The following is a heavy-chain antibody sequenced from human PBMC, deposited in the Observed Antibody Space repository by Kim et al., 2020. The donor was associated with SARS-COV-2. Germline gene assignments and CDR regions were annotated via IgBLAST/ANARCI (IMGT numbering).Heavy chain of an antibody. V-gene: IGHV3-23*01. CDR2: ISGSGGST. CDR3: AKWRKGPMEQWLVRPLYYYYGMDV. D-gene: IGHD6-19*01. J-gene: IGHJ6*02. Sequence: GGSLRLSCAASGFTFSSYAMSWVRQAPGKGLEWVSAISGSGGSTYYADSVKGRFTISRDNSKNTLYLQMNSLRAEDTAVYYCAKWRKGPMEQWLVRPLYYYYGMDVWGQGTTVTVSS. CDR1: GFTFSSYA.